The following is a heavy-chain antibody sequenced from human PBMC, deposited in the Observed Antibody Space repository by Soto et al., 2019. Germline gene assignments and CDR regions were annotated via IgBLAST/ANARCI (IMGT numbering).Heavy chain of an antibody. CDR3: ARGGYSYGHDY. Sequence: PSETLSLTCTVSGGSVSSGSYYWSWIRQPPGKGLEWIGYIYYSGSTNYNPSLKSRVTISVDTSKNQFSLNLSSVTAADTAVYYCARGGYSYGHDYWGQGTLVTVSS. J-gene: IGHJ4*02. D-gene: IGHD5-18*01. V-gene: IGHV4-61*01. CDR1: GGSVSSGSYY. CDR2: IYYSGST.